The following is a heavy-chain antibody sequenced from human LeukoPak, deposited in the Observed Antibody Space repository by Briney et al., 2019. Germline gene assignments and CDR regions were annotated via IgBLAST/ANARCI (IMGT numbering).Heavy chain of an antibody. CDR2: IYSGGST. Sequence: GGSLRLSCAASGFTVSSNYMSWVRQAPGKGLEWVSVIYSGGSTYYADSVKGRFTISRDNSKNTLYLQMNSLRAEDTAVYYCAREDYGDYSATGTAGDWGQGTLVTVSS. V-gene: IGHV3-66*01. D-gene: IGHD4-17*01. CDR3: AREDYGDYSATGTAGD. J-gene: IGHJ4*02. CDR1: GFTVSSNY.